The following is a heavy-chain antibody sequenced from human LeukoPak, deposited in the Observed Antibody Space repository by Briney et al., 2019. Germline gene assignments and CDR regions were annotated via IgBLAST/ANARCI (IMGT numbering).Heavy chain of an antibody. J-gene: IGHJ6*02. V-gene: IGHV1-18*01. D-gene: IGHD1-7*01. CDR3: ARGQGSRRNFDYYGMDV. Sequence: ASVKVSCKASGYTFTSYGISWVRQAPGQGLEWMGWISAYNGNTNYAQKLQGRVTMTTDTSTSTAYMELRSLRSDDTAVYYCARGQGSRRNFDYYGMDVWGQGTTVTVSS. CDR2: ISAYNGNT. CDR1: GYTFTSYG.